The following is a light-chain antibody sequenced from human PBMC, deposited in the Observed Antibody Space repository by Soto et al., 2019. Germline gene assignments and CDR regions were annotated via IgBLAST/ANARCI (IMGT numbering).Light chain of an antibody. V-gene: IGLV2-23*02. J-gene: IGLJ1*01. Sequence: QSVLTQPASVSGSPGQSITLSCTGTSSDVGSSNLVSWYQQHPGKAPKLLIYEVSKRPSGVSNRFSGSKSGNTASLTISGLQAEDEADYYCCSYAGSSTHVFGTGTKLTVL. CDR2: EVS. CDR1: SSDVGSSNL. CDR3: CSYAGSSTHV.